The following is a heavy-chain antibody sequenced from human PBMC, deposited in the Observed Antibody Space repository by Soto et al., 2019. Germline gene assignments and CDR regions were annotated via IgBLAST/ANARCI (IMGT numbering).Heavy chain of an antibody. Sequence: QVQLVESGGGLVKPGGSLRLSCAASGFTFSDYYMSWISQAPGKGLEWVSYISSSGSTIYYADSVKGRFTISSDNAKKSLYLQMNSLRAEDTAVYYCASRVRVVAAPEYFQHWGQGTLVTVSS. CDR1: GFTFSDYY. D-gene: IGHD2-15*01. J-gene: IGHJ1*01. CDR3: ASRVRVVAAPEYFQH. V-gene: IGHV3-11*01. CDR2: ISSSGSTI.